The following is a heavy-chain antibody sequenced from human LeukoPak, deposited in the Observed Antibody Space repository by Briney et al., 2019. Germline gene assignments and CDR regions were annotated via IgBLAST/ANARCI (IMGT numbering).Heavy chain of an antibody. D-gene: IGHD3-3*01. CDR3: ARDPSITIFGVVIAYYFDY. CDR1: GYTFTGYY. Sequence: ALVKVSCKASGYTFTGYYMHWVRQAPGQGLEWMGWINPNSGGTNYAQKFQGRVTMTRDTSISTAYMELSRLRSDDTAVYYCARDPSITIFGVVIAYYFDYWGQGTLVTVSS. J-gene: IGHJ4*02. CDR2: INPNSGGT. V-gene: IGHV1-2*02.